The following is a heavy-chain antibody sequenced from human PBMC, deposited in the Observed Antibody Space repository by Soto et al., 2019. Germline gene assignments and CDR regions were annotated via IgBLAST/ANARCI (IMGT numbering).Heavy chain of an antibody. Sequence: TMSLPCTVSCGTIISSSCYWGWIHQPPGKRLEWIGSIYYSGSTYYNPSLKSRVTISVDTSKNQLSLKLSSVTAADTAVYFCARHASVVVAATPWLLRYWGQGTLVTVSS. D-gene: IGHD2-15*01. V-gene: IGHV4-39*01. CDR2: IYYSGST. CDR1: CGTIISSSCY. CDR3: ARHASVVVAATPWLLRY. J-gene: IGHJ4*02.